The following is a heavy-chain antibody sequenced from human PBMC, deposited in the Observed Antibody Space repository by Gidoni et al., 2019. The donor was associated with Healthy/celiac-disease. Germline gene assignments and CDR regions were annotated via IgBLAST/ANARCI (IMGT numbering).Heavy chain of an antibody. CDR2: IYYSGST. V-gene: IGHV4-59*08. D-gene: IGHD6-19*01. Sequence: VSGGSISSYYWSWIRQPPGKGLEWIGYIYYSGSTNYNPSLKSRVTKSVDTSKNQFSLKLSSVTAADTAVYYCASYRGSGGFDYWGQGTLVTVSS. CDR3: ASYRGSGGFDY. CDR1: GGSISSYY. J-gene: IGHJ4*02.